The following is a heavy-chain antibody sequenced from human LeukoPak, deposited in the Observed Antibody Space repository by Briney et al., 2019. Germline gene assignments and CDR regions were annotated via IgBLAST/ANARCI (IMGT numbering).Heavy chain of an antibody. V-gene: IGHV4-4*07. J-gene: IGHJ4*02. CDR2: IYTSGST. Sequence: PSETLSLTCTVSGGSISSYYWSWIRQPAGKGLEWIGRIYTSGSTNYNPSLKSRVTMSVDTSKNQFSLKLSSVTAADTAVYYCARVQGMSGYFLIDFWGQGTLVTVSS. CDR1: GGSISSYY. D-gene: IGHD3-3*01. CDR3: ARVQGMSGYFLIDF.